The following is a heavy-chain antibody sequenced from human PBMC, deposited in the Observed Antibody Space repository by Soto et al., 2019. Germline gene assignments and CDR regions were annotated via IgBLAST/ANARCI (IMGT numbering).Heavy chain of an antibody. CDR1: GASISGFY. CDR2: IYATGTT. Sequence: SETLSLTCTVPGASISGFYWSWIRKSAGKGLEWIGRIYATGTTDYNPSLKSRVMMSVDTSKKQFSLKLRSVTAADTAVYYCVRDGTKTLREWFDPWGQG. CDR3: VRDGTKTLREWFDP. V-gene: IGHV4-4*07. J-gene: IGHJ5*02. D-gene: IGHD1-1*01.